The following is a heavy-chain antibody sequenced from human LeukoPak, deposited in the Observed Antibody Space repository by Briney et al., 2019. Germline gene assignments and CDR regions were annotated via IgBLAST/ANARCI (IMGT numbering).Heavy chain of an antibody. CDR3: AREAEITRFDY. V-gene: IGHV6-1*01. J-gene: IGHJ4*02. D-gene: IGHD5-24*01. Sequence: SQTLSLTCAISGDSVSTNSVAWNWIRQSPSRGLEWLGRTSYRSKWYNDYAVSVRSRIAITPDTSKNQFSLQLNSVTPEDTAVYYCAREAEITRFDYWGQGTLVTVSS. CDR1: GDSVSTNSVA. CDR2: TSYRSKWYN.